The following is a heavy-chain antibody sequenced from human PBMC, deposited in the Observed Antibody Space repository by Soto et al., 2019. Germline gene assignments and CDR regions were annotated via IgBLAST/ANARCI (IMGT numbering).Heavy chain of an antibody. Sequence: QVQLQESGPGLVKPSETLSLTCTVSGGSVSSGSYYWSWIRQPPGKGLEWIGYIYYSGSTNYNPSLKSRVTISVDTSKNQFSLKLSSVTAADTAVYYCGRLHRRMGLYYYYYGMDVWGQGTTVTVSS. J-gene: IGHJ6*02. CDR3: GRLHRRMGLYYYYYGMDV. CDR2: IYYSGST. D-gene: IGHD2-15*01. CDR1: GGSVSSGSYY. V-gene: IGHV4-61*01.